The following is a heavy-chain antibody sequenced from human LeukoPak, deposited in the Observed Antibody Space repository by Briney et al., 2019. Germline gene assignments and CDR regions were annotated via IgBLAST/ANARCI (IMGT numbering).Heavy chain of an antibody. CDR3: ARMGIAAVGAYYFDY. Sequence: GGSLRLSCAASGFTFSDYYMSWIRQAPGKGLEWVSYISRNSYTNYADSVKGRLTISRDNAKNSLYLQMASLRAEDTAVYYCARMGIAAVGAYYFDYWGQGTLVAVSS. D-gene: IGHD6-13*01. CDR2: ISRNSYT. V-gene: IGHV3-11*06. CDR1: GFTFSDYY. J-gene: IGHJ4*02.